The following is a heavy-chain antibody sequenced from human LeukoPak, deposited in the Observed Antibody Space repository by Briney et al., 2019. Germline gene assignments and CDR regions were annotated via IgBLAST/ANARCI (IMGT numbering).Heavy chain of an antibody. CDR2: INPNSGGT. D-gene: IGHD3-10*01. CDR3: ARVGDYYANY. Sequence: ASVKVSCKASGYAFTGYYIHWVRQAPGQGLEWMGWINPNSGGTKYAQKFQGRVTMTRDTSISTAYMELSRLRSDDTAVYYCARVGDYYANYWGQGTLVTVSS. J-gene: IGHJ4*02. V-gene: IGHV1-2*02. CDR1: GYAFTGYY.